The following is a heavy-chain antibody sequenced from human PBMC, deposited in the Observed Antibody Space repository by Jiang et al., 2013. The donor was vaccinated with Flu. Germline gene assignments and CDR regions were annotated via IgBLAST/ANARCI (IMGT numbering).Heavy chain of an antibody. CDR1: GFTFSSYG. J-gene: IGHJ4*02. V-gene: IGHV3-30*18. Sequence: GFTFSSYGMHWVRQAPGKGLEWVAVISYDGSNKYYADSVKGRFTISRDNSKNTLYLQMNSLRAEDTAVYYCAKDGGYSCLDCWGQGTLVTVSS. CDR3: AKDGGYSCLDC. CDR2: ISYDGSNK. D-gene: IGHD5-18*01.